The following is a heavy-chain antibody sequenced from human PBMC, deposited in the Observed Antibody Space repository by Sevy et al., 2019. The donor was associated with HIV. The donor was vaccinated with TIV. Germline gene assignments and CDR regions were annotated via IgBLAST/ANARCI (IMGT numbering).Heavy chain of an antibody. CDR1: GGSIARSSYD. Sequence: SETLSLTCTVSGGSIARSSYDWGWIRQSPGKGLEWNGSIYFSGSTSYATSLRSRVTISVDTSKNQVSLKMRSVTATDTACYYCARHGGLVDRGFDYWGQRALVTVSS. CDR2: IYFSGST. J-gene: IGHJ4*02. D-gene: IGHD3-10*01. CDR3: ARHGGLVDRGFDY. V-gene: IGHV4-39*01.